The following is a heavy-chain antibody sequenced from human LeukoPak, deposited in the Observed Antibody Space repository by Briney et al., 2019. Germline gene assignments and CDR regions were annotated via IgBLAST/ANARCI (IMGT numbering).Heavy chain of an antibody. CDR1: GFTFSDYS. CDR3: ARGANYYVY. V-gene: IGHV3-7*05. CDR2: IKQDGTEK. J-gene: IGHJ4*02. Sequence: PGGSLRLSCAASGFTFSDYSMSWVRQAPGKGLEWVANIKQDGTEKHYVDSLEGRFTISRDNAKNSLYLQMNSLRADDTAVYYCARGANYYVYWGQGTLVTVSS.